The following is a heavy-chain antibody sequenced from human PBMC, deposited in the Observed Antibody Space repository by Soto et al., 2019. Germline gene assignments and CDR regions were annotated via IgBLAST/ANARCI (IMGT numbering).Heavy chain of an antibody. J-gene: IGHJ4*02. Sequence: GGSLRLSCAASGFTFSSNWMHWVRQAPGKGLVWVSRINSDGSSTSYADSVKGRFTISRDNSKNTLYLQMNSLRAEDTAVYYCAKGAIFGVVSAHDYWGRGTLVTVSS. V-gene: IGHV3-74*01. CDR3: AKGAIFGVVSAHDY. CDR1: GFTFSSNW. CDR2: INSDGSST. D-gene: IGHD3-3*01.